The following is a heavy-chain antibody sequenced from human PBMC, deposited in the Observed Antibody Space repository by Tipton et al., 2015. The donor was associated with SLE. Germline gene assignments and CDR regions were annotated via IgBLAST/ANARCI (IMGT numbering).Heavy chain of an antibody. D-gene: IGHD6-13*01. J-gene: IGHJ4*02. V-gene: IGHV3-23*01. CDR2: FGGGGDNI. CDR3: ARGGYSSSWYVY. Sequence: SLRLSCAASGFTISNYALSWVRQAPGKGLEWVSAFGGGGDNIYYADSVKGRFTISRDNAKNSLYLQMNSLRAEDTAVYYCARGGYSSSWYVYWGQGTLVTVSS. CDR1: GFTISNYA.